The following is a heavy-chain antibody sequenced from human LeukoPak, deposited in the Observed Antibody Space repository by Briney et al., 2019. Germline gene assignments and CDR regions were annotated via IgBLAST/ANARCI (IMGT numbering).Heavy chain of an antibody. J-gene: IGHJ3*02. D-gene: IGHD2-21*02. CDR1: GDIFINYA. Sequence: GASVTVSCKASGDIFINYAISWVRQAPGQGGERMGGIIPIFGTTNYTQKFQGRVTITADKSTSTAYMEVRSVKSDDTAVYYRASPFAYCGGDCWAPNAFDIWGQGTMVTVSS. CDR2: IIPIFGTT. CDR3: ASPFAYCGGDCWAPNAFDI. V-gene: IGHV1-69*06.